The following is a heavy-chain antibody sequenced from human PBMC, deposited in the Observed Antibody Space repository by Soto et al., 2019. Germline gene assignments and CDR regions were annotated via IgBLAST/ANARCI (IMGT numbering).Heavy chain of an antibody. CDR3: ARGGSRPAHCYYCVMDV. CDR1: GYSFASYF. CDR2: INPSAGST. D-gene: IGHD6-13*01. J-gene: IGHJ6*02. Sequence: QVQLVQSGAEVREPGASVKVSCKASGYSFASYFMHWVRQAPGQGLEWLGVINPSAGSTTYAQKFQGRVTMTWDTSTSTVYMDLSSLRSEDTAIFYCARGGSRPAHCYYCVMDVWGQGTTVTVS. V-gene: IGHV1-46*01.